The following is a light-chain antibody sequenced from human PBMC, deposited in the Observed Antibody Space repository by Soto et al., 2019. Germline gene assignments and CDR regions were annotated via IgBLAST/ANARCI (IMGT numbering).Light chain of an antibody. CDR2: DAS. CDR3: QQYNSYSPRT. V-gene: IGKV1-5*01. Sequence: DVQLTQAPSTLSASVGDRVTITCRASQSIGNWLAWYQQKPGKAPNLLIYDASTLENGVPSRFSGSASGTDFTLTISSLQPYDFATSDYQQYNSYSPRTFDQGTKVEFK. CDR1: QSIGNW. J-gene: IGKJ1*01.